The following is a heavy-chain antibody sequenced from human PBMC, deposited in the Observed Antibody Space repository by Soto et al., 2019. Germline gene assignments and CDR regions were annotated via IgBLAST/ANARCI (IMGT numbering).Heavy chain of an antibody. CDR3: AKGVRFLEWLLAPSSAHDAFDI. Sequence: EVQLVESGGGLVQPGRSLRLSCAASGFTFDDYAMHWVRQAPGKGLEWVSGISWNSGSIGYADSVKGRFTISRDNAKNTLYLQMNSLRAEDTALYYCAKGVRFLEWLLAPSSAHDAFDIWGQGTMVTVSS. J-gene: IGHJ3*02. V-gene: IGHV3-9*01. CDR2: ISWNSGSI. D-gene: IGHD3-3*01. CDR1: GFTFDDYA.